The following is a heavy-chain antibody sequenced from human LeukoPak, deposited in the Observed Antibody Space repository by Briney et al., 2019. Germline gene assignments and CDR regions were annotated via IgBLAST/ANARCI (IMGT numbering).Heavy chain of an antibody. J-gene: IGHJ4*02. CDR3: AGSGEAAHTYYFDY. CDR2: IWYDGSNK. CDR1: GFTFSSYG. Sequence: GGSLRLSCAASGFTFSSYGMHWVRQAPGKGLEWVAVIWYDGSNKYYADSVKGRFTISRDNPKNTLYLQINSLRAEDTAVYYCAGSGEAAHTYYFDYWGQGTLVTVSS. V-gene: IGHV3-33*01. D-gene: IGHD2-15*01.